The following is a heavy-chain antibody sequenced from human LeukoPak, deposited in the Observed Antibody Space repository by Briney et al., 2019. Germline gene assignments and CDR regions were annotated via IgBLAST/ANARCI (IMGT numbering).Heavy chain of an antibody. J-gene: IGHJ4*02. CDR2: INPSGGST. Sequence: ASVKVSCKASGYTFTSYYMHWVRQAPGQGLEWMGIINPSGGSTSYAQKFQGRVTMTRDTSTSTVYMELSSLRSEDTAVYYCVRKNRGDYDFWSGYIDYWGQGTLVTVSS. CDR3: VRKNRGDYDFWSGYIDY. D-gene: IGHD3-3*01. CDR1: GYTFTSYY. V-gene: IGHV1-46*01.